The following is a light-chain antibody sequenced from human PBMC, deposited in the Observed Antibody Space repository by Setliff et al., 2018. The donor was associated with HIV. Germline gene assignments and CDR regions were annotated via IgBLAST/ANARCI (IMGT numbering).Light chain of an antibody. CDR2: DVS. J-gene: IGLJ2*01. Sequence: QSALTQPASVSGSPGQSIIISCTGTSSDVGGYNYVSWYQQHPGKAPKLMIYDVSTRPSGVSNRFSGSKSGNTASLAISGLQAEDEADYYCCSYTSSSTRLFGGGTKVTVL. V-gene: IGLV2-14*01. CDR1: SSDVGGYNY. CDR3: CSYTSSSTRL.